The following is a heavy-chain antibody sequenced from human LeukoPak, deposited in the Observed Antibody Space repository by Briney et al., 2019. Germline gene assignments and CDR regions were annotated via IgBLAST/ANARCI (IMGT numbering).Heavy chain of an antibody. D-gene: IGHD4-23*01. CDR2: IYYSGST. CDR3: ARDRVYLSGGIGRGNWFDP. J-gene: IGHJ5*02. V-gene: IGHV4-59*01. Sequence: SETLSLTCTVSGGFISSYYWSWIRQPPGKGLEWIGYIYYSGSTNYNPSLKSRVTISVDTSKNQFSLKLSSVTAADTAVYYCARDRVYLSGGIGRGNWFDPWGQGTLVTVSS. CDR1: GGFISSYY.